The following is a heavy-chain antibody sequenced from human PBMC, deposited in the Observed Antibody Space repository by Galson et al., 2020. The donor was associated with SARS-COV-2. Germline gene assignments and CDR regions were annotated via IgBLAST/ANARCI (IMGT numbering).Heavy chain of an antibody. CDR2: ISHDGYNK. D-gene: IGHD3-22*01. V-gene: IGHV3-30*18. CDR1: GFTFSNYA. Sequence: GGSLRLSCVASGFTFSNYAMHWVRQAPGKGLEWVAIISHDGYNKYADPVKGRFTISRDNSKSTMYLQMSSLRPEDTAVYYCAKETADYDSSNFDFWGQGTLVTVSS. CDR3: AKETADYDSSNFDF. J-gene: IGHJ4*02.